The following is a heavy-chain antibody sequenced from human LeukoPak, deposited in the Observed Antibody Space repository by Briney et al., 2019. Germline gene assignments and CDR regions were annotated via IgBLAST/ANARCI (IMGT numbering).Heavy chain of an antibody. J-gene: IGHJ6*02. CDR2: ISAYNGNT. D-gene: IGHD2-2*01. CDR3: ARVGCSSTSCYDYHGMDV. V-gene: IGHV1-18*01. Sequence: ASVKVSCKASGYTFTSYGISWVRQAPGQGLEWMGWISAYNGNTNYAQKLQGRVTMTTDTSTSTAYMELRSLRSDDTAVYYCARVGCSSTSCYDYHGMDVWGQGTTVTVSS. CDR1: GYTFTSYG.